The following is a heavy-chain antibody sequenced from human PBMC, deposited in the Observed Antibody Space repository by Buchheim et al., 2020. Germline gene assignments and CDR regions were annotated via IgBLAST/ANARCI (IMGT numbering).Heavy chain of an antibody. Sequence: QLQLQESGPGLVKPSETLSLTCTVSGGSISSSSYYWGWIRQPPGKGLEWIGSIYYSGSTYYNPSLKSRVTISVDPSKNQFSLKLSSVTAADTAVYYCARHNIYDFWSGYRGLGWFDPWGQGTL. D-gene: IGHD3-3*01. V-gene: IGHV4-39*01. CDR1: GGSISSSSYY. J-gene: IGHJ5*02. CDR2: IYYSGST. CDR3: ARHNIYDFWSGYRGLGWFDP.